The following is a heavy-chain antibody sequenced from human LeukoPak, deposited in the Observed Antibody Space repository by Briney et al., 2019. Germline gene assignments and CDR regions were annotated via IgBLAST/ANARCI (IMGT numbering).Heavy chain of an antibody. CDR2: IIPIFGTA. CDR1: GGTFSSYA. Sequence: ASVKVSCKAPGGTFSSYAISWVRQAPGQGLEWMGGIIPIFGTANYAQKFQGRVTITADKSTSTAYMELRSLRSDDTAVYYCARDLKGRAFDIWGQGTMVTVSS. V-gene: IGHV1-69*06. J-gene: IGHJ3*02. CDR3: ARDLKGRAFDI.